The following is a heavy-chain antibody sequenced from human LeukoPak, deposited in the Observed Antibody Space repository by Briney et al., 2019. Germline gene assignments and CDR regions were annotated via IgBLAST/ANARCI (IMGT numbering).Heavy chain of an antibody. V-gene: IGHV3-11*04. CDR1: GFTFSDYY. Sequence: PGGSLRLSCVASGFTFSDYYMSWIRQAPGKGLEWVSYISSSGSSISYADSVKGRFTISRDNAKNSLYLQMNSLRAEDTAVYYCARWAGAILTDYWGQGTLVTVSS. CDR3: ARWAGAILTDY. J-gene: IGHJ4*02. D-gene: IGHD1-26*01. CDR2: ISSSGSSI.